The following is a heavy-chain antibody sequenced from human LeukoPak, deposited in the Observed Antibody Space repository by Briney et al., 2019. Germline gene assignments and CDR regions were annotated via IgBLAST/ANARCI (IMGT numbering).Heavy chain of an antibody. Sequence: ETLSLTCTVSGGSISSYYWSWIRQPAGKGLEWIGRIYTSGSTNYNPSLKSRVTMSVDTSKNQFSLKLSSVTAADTAVYYCARDFHYYDSSGYSIFDYWGQGTLVTVSS. CDR2: IYTSGST. D-gene: IGHD3-22*01. V-gene: IGHV4-4*07. J-gene: IGHJ4*02. CDR3: ARDFHYYDSSGYSIFDY. CDR1: GGSISSYY.